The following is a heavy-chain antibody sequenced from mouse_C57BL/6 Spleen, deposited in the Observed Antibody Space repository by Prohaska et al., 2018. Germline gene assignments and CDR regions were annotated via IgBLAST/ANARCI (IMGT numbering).Heavy chain of an antibody. Sequence: WVKQGPGKGLEWIGRIYPGDGDTNYSGKFKGKATLTADKSSSTAYMQLSSLTSEDSAVYFCARQGVLRYPAYMDYWGQGTSVTVSS. CDR2: IYPGDGDT. V-gene: IGHV1-82*01. J-gene: IGHJ4*01. D-gene: IGHD1-1*01. CDR3: ARQGVLRYPAYMDY.